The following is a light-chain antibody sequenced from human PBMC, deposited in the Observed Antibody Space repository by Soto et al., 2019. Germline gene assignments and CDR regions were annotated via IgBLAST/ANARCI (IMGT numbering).Light chain of an antibody. V-gene: IGKV1-39*01. J-gene: IGKJ2*01. CDR3: QQSHSSPYT. Sequence: DIQMTQSPSSLSVSVGDRVTITCRASQSITSYLNWYQQKPGKAPNLLVYAASTLQSGVPSRFSGSGSGTDFTLTISSLQPEDFATYYCQQSHSSPYTFGQGTKLEIK. CDR2: AAS. CDR1: QSITSY.